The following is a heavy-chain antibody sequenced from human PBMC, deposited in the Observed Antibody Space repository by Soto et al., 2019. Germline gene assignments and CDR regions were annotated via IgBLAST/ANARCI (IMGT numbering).Heavy chain of an antibody. CDR2: IYYSGST. Sequence: SETLSLTCTASGGSISSYYWSWIRQPPGKGLEWIGYIYYSGSTNYNPSLKSRVTISVDTSKNQFSLKLSSVTAADTAVYYCARSAGRLDYWGQGTLVTVSS. V-gene: IGHV4-59*01. CDR1: GGSISSYY. J-gene: IGHJ4*02. CDR3: ARSAGRLDY.